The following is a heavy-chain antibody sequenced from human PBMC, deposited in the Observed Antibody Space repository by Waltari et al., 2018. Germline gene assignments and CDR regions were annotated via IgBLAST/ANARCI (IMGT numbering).Heavy chain of an antibody. CDR1: GFTFSNAW. Sequence: EVQLVESGGGLVKPGGSLRLSCAASGFTFSNAWMNWVRQAPGKGLEWVGRIKSKTDGGTTDYAAPVKGRFTISRDDSKNTRYLQMNSLKTEDTAVYYCTTVIPGVPFDAFDIWGQGTMVTVSS. J-gene: IGHJ3*02. CDR2: IKSKTDGGTT. D-gene: IGHD3-10*01. V-gene: IGHV3-15*07. CDR3: TTVIPGVPFDAFDI.